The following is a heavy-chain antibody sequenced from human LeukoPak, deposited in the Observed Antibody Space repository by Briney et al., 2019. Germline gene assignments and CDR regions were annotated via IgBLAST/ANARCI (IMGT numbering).Heavy chain of an antibody. J-gene: IGHJ6*03. CDR1: SGSISSHY. Sequence: SETLSLTCTVSSGSISSHYWSWIRQPPGKGLEWIGYIYYSGSTNYNPSLKSRVTISVDTSKNQFSLKLSSVTAADTAVYYCARDRWEMATMSHYYYYYMDVWGKGTTVTVSS. CDR3: ARDRWEMATMSHYYYYYMDV. CDR2: IYYSGST. D-gene: IGHD5-24*01. V-gene: IGHV4-59*11.